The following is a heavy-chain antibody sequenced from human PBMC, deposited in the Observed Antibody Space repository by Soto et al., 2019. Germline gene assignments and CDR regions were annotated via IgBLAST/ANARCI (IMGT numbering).Heavy chain of an antibody. CDR2: ISWNSGSI. Sequence: PGGSLRLSCAASGFTFDDYAMHWLRQPPGKGLEWVSGISWNSGSIGYADSVKGRFTISRDNAKNSLYLQMNSLRAEDTALYYCAKDNSPYYYYYYMDVWGKGTTVTVSS. V-gene: IGHV3-9*01. D-gene: IGHD4-4*01. J-gene: IGHJ6*03. CDR3: AKDNSPYYYYYYMDV. CDR1: GFTFDDYA.